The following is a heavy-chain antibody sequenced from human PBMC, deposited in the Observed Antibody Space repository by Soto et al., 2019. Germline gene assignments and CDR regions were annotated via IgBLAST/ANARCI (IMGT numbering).Heavy chain of an antibody. CDR2: INHDGSET. D-gene: IGHD7-27*01. J-gene: IGHJ3*02. CDR1: GFIFTNYW. V-gene: IGHV3-7*03. CDR3: ARSLLGPVAFDM. Sequence: EVQLVESGGDLVQPGGSLRLSCAASGFIFTNYWMTWVRQAPGKGLEWVANINHDGSETYYLNSVKGRFAISRDNAKNSLFLQMNSLRDEDTAIYYCARSLLGPVAFDMWGHGTLVAVSS.